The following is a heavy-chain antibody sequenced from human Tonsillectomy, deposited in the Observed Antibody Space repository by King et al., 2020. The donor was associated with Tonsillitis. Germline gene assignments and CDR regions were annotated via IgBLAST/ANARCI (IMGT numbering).Heavy chain of an antibody. CDR2: INPNSGGT. Sequence: VQLVESGAEVKKPGASVKVSCKASGYTFTGYYMHWVRQAPGQGLEWMGWINPNSGGTNYPQKFQGRVTMTRDTSISTAYMELSRLRSDDTAAYYCARLVATIEGYYFDYWGQGTLVTVSS. J-gene: IGHJ4*02. CDR1: GYTFTGYY. D-gene: IGHD5-12*01. CDR3: ARLVATIEGYYFDY. V-gene: IGHV1-2*02.